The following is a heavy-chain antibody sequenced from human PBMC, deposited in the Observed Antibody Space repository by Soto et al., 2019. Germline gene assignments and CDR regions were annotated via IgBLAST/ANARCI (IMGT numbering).Heavy chain of an antibody. CDR1: GGTFSSYT. J-gene: IGHJ6*02. D-gene: IGHD2-2*01. V-gene: IGHV1-69*02. CDR2: IIPILGIA. CDR3: ARGYQLLNYYYYGMDV. Sequence: QVPLVQSGAEVKKPGSSVKVSCKASGGTFSSYTISWVRQAPGQGLEWMGRIIPILGIANYAQKFQGRVTITADKSTSTAYMELSSLRSEDTAVYYCARGYQLLNYYYYGMDVWGQGTTVTVSS.